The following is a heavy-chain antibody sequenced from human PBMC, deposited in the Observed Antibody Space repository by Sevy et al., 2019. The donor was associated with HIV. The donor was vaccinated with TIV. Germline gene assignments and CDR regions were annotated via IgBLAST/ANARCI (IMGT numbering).Heavy chain of an antibody. CDR1: GFTFSIYA. J-gene: IGHJ4*02. V-gene: IGHV3-23*01. CDR2: ISGGSDDR. D-gene: IGHD2-21*01. Sequence: GGSLRLSCAASGFTFSIYAMSWVRQAPGKGLEWVSGISGGSDDRYYADSVRGRFTISRDNARKSLHLQMNSLRAEDTAIYYCARDVAAGDFWGQGTLVTVSS. CDR3: ARDVAAGDF.